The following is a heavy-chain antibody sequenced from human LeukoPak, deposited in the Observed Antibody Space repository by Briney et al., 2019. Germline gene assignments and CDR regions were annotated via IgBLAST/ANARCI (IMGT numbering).Heavy chain of an antibody. D-gene: IGHD3-16*01. V-gene: IGHV1-2*02. CDR2: INPNSGDT. CDR3: ARRFYYAMDV. Sequence: ASVKVSCTASGYSFTGYFMQWVRQAPGQGLEWMGWINPNSGDTNYAQKFQGRVTMTRDTSISTAYMELSRLRSDDAAVYYCARRFYYAMDVWGQGTTVTVSS. CDR1: GYSFTGYF. J-gene: IGHJ6*02.